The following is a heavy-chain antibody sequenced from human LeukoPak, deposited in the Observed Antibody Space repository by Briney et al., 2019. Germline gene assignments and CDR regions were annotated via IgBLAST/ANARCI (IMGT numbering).Heavy chain of an antibody. V-gene: IGHV3-9*01. CDR1: GFTFDDYA. J-gene: IGHJ4*02. D-gene: IGHD3-22*01. CDR2: ISWNSGSI. CDR3: AKGEYYYDSSGYYFDY. Sequence: PGGSLRLSCAASGFTFDDYAMHWVRQAPGKGLEWVSDISWNSGSIGYADSVKGRFTISRDNAKNSLYLQMNSLRAEDTALYYCAKGEYYYDSSGYYFDYWGQGTLVTVSS.